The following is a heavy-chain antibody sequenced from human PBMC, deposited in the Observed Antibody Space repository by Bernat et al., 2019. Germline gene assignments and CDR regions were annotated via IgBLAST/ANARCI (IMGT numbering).Heavy chain of an antibody. CDR3: AGLWGIAARAAFDI. D-gene: IGHD6-6*01. V-gene: IGHV4-59*08. Sequence: QVQLQESGPGLVKPSETLSLTCTVSGGSISSYYWSWIRQPPGKGLEWIGYIYYSGSTNYNPSLKSRVTISVDTSKNQFSLKLSSVTAADTAVYYCAGLWGIAARAAFDIWGQGTMVTVSS. CDR2: IYYSGST. J-gene: IGHJ3*02. CDR1: GGSISSYY.